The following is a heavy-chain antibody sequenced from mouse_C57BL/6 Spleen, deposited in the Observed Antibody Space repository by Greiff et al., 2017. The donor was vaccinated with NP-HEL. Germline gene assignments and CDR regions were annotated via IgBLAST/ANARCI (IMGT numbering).Heavy chain of an antibody. V-gene: IGHV1-80*01. CDR3: ARRRDNYCAMDY. Sequence: QVQLQQSGAELVKPGASVKISCKASGYAFSSYWMNWVKQRPGKGLEWIGQIYPGDGDTNYNGKFKGKATLTADKSSSTAYMQLSSLTSEDSAVYFCARRRDNYCAMDYWGQGTSVTVSS. D-gene: IGHD1-3*01. CDR1: GYAFSSYW. J-gene: IGHJ4*01. CDR2: IYPGDGDT.